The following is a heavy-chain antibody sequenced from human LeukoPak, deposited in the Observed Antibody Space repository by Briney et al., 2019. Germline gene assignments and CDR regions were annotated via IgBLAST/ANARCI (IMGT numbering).Heavy chain of an antibody. CDR1: GGSFSGYA. J-gene: IGHJ4*02. CDR2: IQYDGSQK. CDR3: ASGYNYGFDY. V-gene: IGHV3-30*02. Sequence: PGGSLRLSCAASGGSFSGYAMDWVRQAPGKGLEWVAFIQYDGSQKSYVDSVKGRFTISRDNSKNTLYLQMNSLRAEDTALYYCASGYNYGFDYWGQGTLVTVSS. D-gene: IGHD5-24*01.